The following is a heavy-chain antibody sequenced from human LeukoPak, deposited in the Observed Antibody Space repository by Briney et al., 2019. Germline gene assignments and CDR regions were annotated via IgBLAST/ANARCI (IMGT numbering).Heavy chain of an antibody. Sequence: VGSLRLSCAASGFTFSNAWMTWVRQAPGKGLEWVSAISGSGGSTYYADSVKGRFTISRDNSKNTLYLQMNSLRAEDTAVYYCATTVTTANFDYWGQGTLVTVSS. J-gene: IGHJ4*02. CDR1: GFTFSNAW. V-gene: IGHV3-23*01. CDR2: ISGSGGST. D-gene: IGHD4-17*01. CDR3: ATTVTTANFDY.